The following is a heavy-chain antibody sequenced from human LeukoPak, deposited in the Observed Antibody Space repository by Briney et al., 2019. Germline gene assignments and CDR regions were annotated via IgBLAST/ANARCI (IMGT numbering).Heavy chain of an antibody. CDR2: IYHSGST. CDR3: ARCVPGENWFDP. CDR1: GGSISSSSYY. J-gene: IGHJ5*02. D-gene: IGHD2-2*01. Sequence: PSETLSLTCTVSGGSISSSSYYWGWIRQPPGKGLEWIGSIYHSGSTYYNPSLKSRVTISVDTSMNQFSLNLSSVTAADTAVYYCARCVPGENWFDPWGQGTLVTVSS. V-gene: IGHV4-39*01.